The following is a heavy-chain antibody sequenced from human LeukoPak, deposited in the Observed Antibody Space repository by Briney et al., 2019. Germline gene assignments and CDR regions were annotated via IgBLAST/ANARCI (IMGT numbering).Heavy chain of an antibody. D-gene: IGHD6-13*01. V-gene: IGHV3-30*02. CDR3: AKDLLYSNPYYFDY. Sequence: GGSLRLSCAASGFTFSSYGMHWVRQALGKGLEWVAFIRYDGSNKYYADSVKGRFTISRDNSKNTLYLQMNSLRAEDTAVYYCAKDLLYSNPYYFDYWGQGTLVTVSS. J-gene: IGHJ4*02. CDR2: IRYDGSNK. CDR1: GFTFSSYG.